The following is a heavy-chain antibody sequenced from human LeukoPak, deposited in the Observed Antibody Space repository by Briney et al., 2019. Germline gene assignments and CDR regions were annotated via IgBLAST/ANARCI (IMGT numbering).Heavy chain of an antibody. V-gene: IGHV4-30-2*01. D-gene: IGHD6-6*01. CDR1: GGSISSGGYY. CDR3: ARDWGSSSSQGHGAFDI. J-gene: IGHJ3*02. CDR2: IYHSGST. Sequence: PSETLSLTCTVSGGSISSGGYYWSWIRQPPGKGLEWIGYIYHSGSTYYNPSLKSRVTISVDRSKNQFSLKLSSVTAADTAVYYCARDWGSSSSQGHGAFDIWGQGTMVTVSS.